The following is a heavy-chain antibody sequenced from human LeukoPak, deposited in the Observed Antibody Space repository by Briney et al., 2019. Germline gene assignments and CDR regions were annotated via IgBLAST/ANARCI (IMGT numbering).Heavy chain of an antibody. Sequence: QTGGSLRLSCTASGFTFNSYSMNWVRQAPGKGLVWVSRINGDGSSTNYADSVKGRFTISRDNAKSTLYLQMNSLRAEDTALYYCVRGVASLNYYFDSWGQGTLVTVSS. CDR3: VRGVASLNYYFDS. CDR1: GFTFNSYS. CDR2: INGDGSST. V-gene: IGHV3-74*01. D-gene: IGHD5-12*01. J-gene: IGHJ4*02.